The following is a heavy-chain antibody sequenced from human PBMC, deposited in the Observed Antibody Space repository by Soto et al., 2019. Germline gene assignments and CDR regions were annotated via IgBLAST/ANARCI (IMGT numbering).Heavy chain of an antibody. CDR3: VKPKNMGGNDYNFDQ. D-gene: IGHD5-12*01. Sequence: QVQLVESGGDVDRPGRSQRLSCAASGFTFSTYGMHWVRQAPGKGLEWVAVISDDGSNKYYVDSVRGRFTISRDNSENTLYLQMNSLRAEDTSVYYCVKPKNMGGNDYNFDQWGQGTLVTVSS. CDR2: ISDDGSNK. V-gene: IGHV3-30*18. CDR1: GFTFSTYG. J-gene: IGHJ4*02.